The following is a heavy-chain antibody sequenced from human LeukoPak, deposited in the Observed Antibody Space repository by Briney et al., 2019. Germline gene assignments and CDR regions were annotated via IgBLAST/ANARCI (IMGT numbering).Heavy chain of an antibody. J-gene: IGHJ6*03. D-gene: IGHD2-8*01. CDR1: GYTFTSYG. CDR3: ARTPYCTNGVCYSSYHYYYYMDV. V-gene: IGHV1-18*01. CDR2: ISAYNGNT. Sequence: ASVKVSCKASGYTFTSYGISWVRQAPGQGLEWMGWISAYNGNTNYAQKLQGRVTMTTDTSTSTAYMELRSLRSDDTAVYYCARTPYCTNGVCYSSYHYYYYMDVWGKGTTVTVSS.